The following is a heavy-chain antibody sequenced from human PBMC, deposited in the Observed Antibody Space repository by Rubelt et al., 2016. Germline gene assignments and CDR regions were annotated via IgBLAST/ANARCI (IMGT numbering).Heavy chain of an antibody. CDR2: ISAYNGNT. J-gene: IGHJ4*02. CDR1: GYTFTSYG. D-gene: IGHD1-26*01. V-gene: IGHV1-18*01. Sequence: QVQLVQSGAEVKKPGASVKVSCKASGYTFTSYGISWVRQAPGQGLEWMGWISAYNGNTNLSQKLQGRGTMTTETSTSTAYMGLSRLRSDDTAVYYCARVPASGSYFVDYWGQGTLVTVSS. CDR3: ARVPASGSYFVDY.